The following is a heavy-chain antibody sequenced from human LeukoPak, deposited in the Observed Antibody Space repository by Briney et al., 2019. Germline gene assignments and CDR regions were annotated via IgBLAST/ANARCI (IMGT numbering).Heavy chain of an antibody. CDR1: GGSFSGYY. CDR2: INHGGGA. V-gene: IGHV4-34*01. J-gene: IGHJ4*02. Sequence: PSETLSLTCAVYGGSFSGYYWSWIRQPPGKGLEWIGEINHGGGANYSPSLKSRVTVSGDTSNNQFSLKLSSVTAADTAVYYCARGAYYDSSGYYFDYWGQGTLVTVSS. CDR3: ARGAYYDSSGYYFDY. D-gene: IGHD3-22*01.